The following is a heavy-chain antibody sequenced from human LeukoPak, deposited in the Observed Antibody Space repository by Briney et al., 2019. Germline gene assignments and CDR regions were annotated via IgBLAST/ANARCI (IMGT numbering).Heavy chain of an antibody. Sequence: GGSLRPSCAPSGFTFTEYYMSWIPQAPGKGLEWVSYISSSDSTIYYADSVKGRFTISRDNVKNSLYLQMNSLRAEDTAVYYCARDYYLMDVWGQGTTVTVSS. J-gene: IGHJ6*02. CDR1: GFTFTEYY. CDR2: ISSSDSTI. CDR3: ARDYYLMDV. V-gene: IGHV3-11*01.